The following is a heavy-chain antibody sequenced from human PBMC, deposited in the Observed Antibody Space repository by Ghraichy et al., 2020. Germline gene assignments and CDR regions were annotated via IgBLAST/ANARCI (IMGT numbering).Heavy chain of an antibody. CDR3: ARDRVVTAIRYYYYGMDV. D-gene: IGHD2-21*02. CDR2: IYYSGST. V-gene: IGHV4-61*01. CDR1: GGSVSSGSYY. Sequence: SQTLSLTCTVSGGSVSSGSYYWSWIRQPPGKGLEWIGYIYYSGSTNYNPSLKSRVTISVDTSKNQFSLKLSSVTAADTAVYYCARDRVVTAIRYYYYGMDVWGQGTTVTVSS. J-gene: IGHJ6*02.